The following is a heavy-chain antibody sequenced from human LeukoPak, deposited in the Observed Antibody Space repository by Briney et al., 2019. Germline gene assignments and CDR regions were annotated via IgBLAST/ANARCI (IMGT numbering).Heavy chain of an antibody. CDR2: INHSGST. D-gene: IGHD7-27*01. CDR3: ARGGEAVKFDY. Sequence: SETLSLTCAVYGGSFSGYYWSWIRRPPGKGLEWIGEINHSGSTNYNPSLKSRVTISVDTSKNQFSLRLSSVTAADTAVYYCARGGEAVKFDYWGQGTLVTVSS. V-gene: IGHV4-34*01. J-gene: IGHJ4*02. CDR1: GGSFSGYY.